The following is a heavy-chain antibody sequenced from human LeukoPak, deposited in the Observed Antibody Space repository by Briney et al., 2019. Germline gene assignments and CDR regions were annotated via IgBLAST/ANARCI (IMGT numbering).Heavy chain of an antibody. CDR3: ARNVEMATIGFDY. D-gene: IGHD5-24*01. Sequence: VASVKVSCKASGYTFTGYYMHWVRQAPGQGLEWMGWINPNSGGTNYAQKFQGRVTMTRDTSISTAYMELSRLRSDDTAVYYCARNVEMATIGFDYWGQGTLVTVSS. CDR1: GYTFTGYY. V-gene: IGHV1-2*02. CDR2: INPNSGGT. J-gene: IGHJ4*02.